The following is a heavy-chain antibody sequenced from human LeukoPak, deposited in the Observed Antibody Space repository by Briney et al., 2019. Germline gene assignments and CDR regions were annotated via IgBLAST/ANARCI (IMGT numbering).Heavy chain of an antibody. J-gene: IGHJ6*02. CDR3: TKDNKWKKSADSYYSGTDD. V-gene: IGHV3-43*02. CDR2: TSEDGGST. CDR1: GFTFDDYA. Sequence: PGGSLRLSCAASGFTFDDYAMHWVRQAPGKGLEWVSVTSEDGGSTYYADSVKGRFTISRDNCKNSLYLQMNSLRAEDTALYYCTKDNKWKKSADSYYSGTDDWGQGTTVTVSS. D-gene: IGHD1-20*01.